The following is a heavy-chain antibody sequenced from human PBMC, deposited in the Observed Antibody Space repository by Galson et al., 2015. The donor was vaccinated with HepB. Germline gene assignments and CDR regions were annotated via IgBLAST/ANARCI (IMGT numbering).Heavy chain of an antibody. D-gene: IGHD5-12*01. CDR1: GGTFSSYA. CDR2: IIPIFGTA. J-gene: IGHJ6*02. V-gene: IGHV1-69*13. Sequence: SVKVSCKASGGTFSSYAISWVRQAPGQGLEWMGGIIPIFGTANYAQKFQGRVTITADESTSTAYMELSSLRSEDTAVYYCARDVRVATIRAKYYYYYGMDVWGQGTTVTVSS. CDR3: ARDVRVATIRAKYYYYYGMDV.